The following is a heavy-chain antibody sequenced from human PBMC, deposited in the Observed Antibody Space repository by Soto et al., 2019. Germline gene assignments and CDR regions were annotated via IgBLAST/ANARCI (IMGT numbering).Heavy chain of an antibody. V-gene: IGHV3-30*18. CDR1: GFTFNSYG. J-gene: IGHJ4*02. Sequence: QVRLVESGGGVVQPGMSLRLACAASGFTFNSYGLHWVRQAPGKGLEWVSLISFDGSKKYYADSVKGRFTISRDNSKNMLYLQMNSLRPEDTAVYYCVKPFYDFWSGYLLEYWGQGTLVTVSS. CDR3: VKPFYDFWSGYLLEY. D-gene: IGHD3-3*01. CDR2: ISFDGSKK.